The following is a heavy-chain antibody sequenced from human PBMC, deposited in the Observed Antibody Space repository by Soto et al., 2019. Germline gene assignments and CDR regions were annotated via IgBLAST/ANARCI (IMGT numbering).Heavy chain of an antibody. J-gene: IGHJ6*02. V-gene: IGHV1-3*01. Sequence: VSVNLYCKAAGYGFSVYAMHWGRQAPGQRLEWMGWINGGTANTKYSQKFQGRVTITRDTSASTGYMELSRLRAEDTAIYYCAVYGVAYGIDVWGQGTTVTVSS. D-gene: IGHD4-17*01. CDR3: AVYGVAYGIDV. CDR1: GYGFSVYA. CDR2: INGGTANT.